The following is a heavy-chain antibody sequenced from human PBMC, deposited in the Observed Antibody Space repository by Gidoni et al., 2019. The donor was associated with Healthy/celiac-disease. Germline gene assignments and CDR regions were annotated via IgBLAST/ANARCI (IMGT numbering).Heavy chain of an antibody. Sequence: QVQLVQSGAEVKKPGSSVKVSCKASGGPFSSYAISWVRQAPGQGLEWMGGIIPIFGTANYAQKFQGRVTITADESTSTAYMELSSLRSEDTAVYYCARAGYCSGGSCNTYYYYYGMDVWGQGTTVTVSS. V-gene: IGHV1-69*01. D-gene: IGHD2-15*01. CDR1: GGPFSSYA. CDR3: ARAGYCSGGSCNTYYYYYGMDV. CDR2: IIPIFGTA. J-gene: IGHJ6*02.